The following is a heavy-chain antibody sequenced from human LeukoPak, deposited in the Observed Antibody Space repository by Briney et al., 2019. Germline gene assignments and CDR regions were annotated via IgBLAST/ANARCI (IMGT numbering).Heavy chain of an antibody. CDR1: GGTFRSYA. Sequence: VASVKVSCKASGGTFRSYAISWVRQARGQGLEWMGGIIPIFGTANYAQKFQGRVTITADESTSTVYMELSSLRSEDTAMYYCARHPGYSYYWFDPWGQGTLVTVSS. CDR2: IIPIFGTA. D-gene: IGHD5-18*01. J-gene: IGHJ5*02. V-gene: IGHV1-69*13. CDR3: ARHPGYSYYWFDP.